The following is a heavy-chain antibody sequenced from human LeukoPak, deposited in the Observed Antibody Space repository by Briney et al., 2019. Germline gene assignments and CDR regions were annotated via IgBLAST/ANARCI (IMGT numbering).Heavy chain of an antibody. CDR1: GFSFSAYA. V-gene: IGHV3-30*02. CDR3: ARDYFDSSDYPQTYYYYYMDV. Sequence: GGSLRLSCAASGFSFSAYAMYWVRQAPGKGPEWVALIRDDGINKYYGDSVKGRCTISRDTAKNSLFLQMNSLRAEDTAIYYCARDYFDSSDYPQTYYYYYMDVWGKGTTVTVSS. J-gene: IGHJ6*03. CDR2: IRDDGINK. D-gene: IGHD3-22*01.